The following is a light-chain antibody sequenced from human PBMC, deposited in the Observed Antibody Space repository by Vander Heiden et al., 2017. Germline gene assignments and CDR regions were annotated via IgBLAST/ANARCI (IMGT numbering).Light chain of an antibody. J-gene: IGLJ7*01. CDR2: GNS. Sequence: QSVLPQPPSVSGAPGQMVTISCTGSSSNIGAGYDVHWYQQLPGTAPKLLIYGNSNRPSGVPDRFSGSKSGTSASLAITGLQAEDEADYYCQSYDSSLSGSVFGGGTQLTVL. V-gene: IGLV1-40*01. CDR3: QSYDSSLSGSV. CDR1: SSNIGAGYD.